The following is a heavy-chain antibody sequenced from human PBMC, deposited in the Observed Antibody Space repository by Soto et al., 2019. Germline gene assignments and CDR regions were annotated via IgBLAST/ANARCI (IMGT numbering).Heavy chain of an antibody. Sequence: SVTLSHTCTVTGAPLSSGSYYWSWIRQSPGQGLEWIGYIYYSGTTKYNPSLKSRVSISVDTSKNQFSLRLTSLSAADTAVYYCALVASSYLDLPSAGPPSGQG. CDR3: ALVASSYLDLPSAGPP. V-gene: IGHV4-61*01. CDR2: IYYSGTT. D-gene: IGHD3-9*01. J-gene: IGHJ5*02. CDR1: GAPLSSGSYY.